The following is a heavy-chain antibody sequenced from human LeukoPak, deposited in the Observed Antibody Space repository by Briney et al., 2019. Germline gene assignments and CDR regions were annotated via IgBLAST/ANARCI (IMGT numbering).Heavy chain of an antibody. V-gene: IGHV1-2*04. J-gene: IGHJ4*02. CDR1: GYTFTGYY. D-gene: IGHD3-22*01. Sequence: GASVKVSCKASGYTFTGYYMHWVRQAPGQGLEWMGWINPNSGGTNYAQKFQGWVTMTRDTSISTAYMELSRLRSDDTAVYYCARGGSYDSSGYYLDYWGQGTLVTVSS. CDR2: INPNSGGT. CDR3: ARGGSYDSSGYYLDY.